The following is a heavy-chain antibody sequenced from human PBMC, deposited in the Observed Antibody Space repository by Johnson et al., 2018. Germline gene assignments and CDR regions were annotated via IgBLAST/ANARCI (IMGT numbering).Heavy chain of an antibody. D-gene: IGHD2-21*01. CDR2: MSPGDSDI. CDR1: GYNFTNYW. V-gene: IGHV5-51*01. Sequence: VQLVESGTEVTKPGESLKISCKGSGYNFTNYWIGWVRQMPGMGMEWMGIMSPGDSDIRYSPSFQGQVTISADRSISTAYLQWGSLEGSDTAMYFCAGPRGCLAVTAFDIWGQWTMVTVSS. CDR3: AGPRGCLAVTAFDI. J-gene: IGHJ3*02.